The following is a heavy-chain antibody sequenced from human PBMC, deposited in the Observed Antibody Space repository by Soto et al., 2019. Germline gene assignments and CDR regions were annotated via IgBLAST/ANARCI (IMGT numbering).Heavy chain of an antibody. Sequence: QVQLVQSGAEVKKPGSSVKVSCKASGGTFRSYAISWVRQAPGQGLEWMGGIIPIFGTANYAQKFQGRVTITADKSTSTAYMELSSLRSEDTAVYYCARDGGYSTGSYYVTGYFDYWGQGTLVTVSS. D-gene: IGHD1-26*01. J-gene: IGHJ4*02. CDR3: ARDGGYSTGSYYVTGYFDY. V-gene: IGHV1-69*06. CDR2: IIPIFGTA. CDR1: GGTFRSYA.